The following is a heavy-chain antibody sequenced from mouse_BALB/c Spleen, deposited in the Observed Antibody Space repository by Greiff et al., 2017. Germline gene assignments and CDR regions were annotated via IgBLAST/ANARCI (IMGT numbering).Heavy chain of an antibody. D-gene: IGHD2-3*01. Sequence: EVKLVESGGGLVQPGGSRKLSCAASGFTFSSFGMHWVRQAPEKGLEWVAYISSGSSTIYYADTVKGRFTISRVNPKNTLFLQMTSLRSEDTAMYYCARGIYDGSEAMDYWGQGTSVTVSS. CDR2: ISSGSSTI. J-gene: IGHJ4*01. CDR3: ARGIYDGSEAMDY. V-gene: IGHV5-17*02. CDR1: GFTFSSFG.